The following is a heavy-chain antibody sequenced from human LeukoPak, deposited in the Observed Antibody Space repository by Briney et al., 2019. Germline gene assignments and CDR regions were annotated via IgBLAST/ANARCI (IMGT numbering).Heavy chain of an antibody. V-gene: IGHV4-31*03. J-gene: IGHJ6*02. D-gene: IGHD5-12*01. Sequence: SQTLSLTCTVSGGSISSGGYYWSWIRQHPGTGLEWIGYIYYSGSTYYNPSLKSRVTISVDTSKNQFSLKLSSVTAADTAVYYCARDWRGYSGYDSRMDVWGQGTTVTVSS. CDR2: IYYSGST. CDR3: ARDWRGYSGYDSRMDV. CDR1: GGSISSGGYY.